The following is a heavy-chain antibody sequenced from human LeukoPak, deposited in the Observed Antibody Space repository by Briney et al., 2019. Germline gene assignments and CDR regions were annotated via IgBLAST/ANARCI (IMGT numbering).Heavy chain of an antibody. V-gene: IGHV4-61*01. J-gene: IGHJ4*02. CDR2: IYYSGST. Sequence: SETLSLTCTVSGGSISSSSYYWSWIRQPPGKGLEWIGYIYYSGSTNYNPSLKSRVTISVDTSKNQFSLKLSSVTAADTAVYYCARSSSGWLLGDYWGQGTLVTVSS. D-gene: IGHD3-22*01. CDR1: GGSISSSSYY. CDR3: ARSSSGWLLGDY.